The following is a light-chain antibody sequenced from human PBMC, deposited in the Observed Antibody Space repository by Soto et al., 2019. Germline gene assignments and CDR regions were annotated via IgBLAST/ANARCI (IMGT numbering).Light chain of an antibody. CDR1: SSDVGGYDY. CDR2: DVS. V-gene: IGLV2-14*03. J-gene: IGLJ1*01. Sequence: QSALTQPASVSGSPGQSITISCTGTSSDVGGYDYVSWYQQHPGKAPKLIIYDVSNRPSGVSNRFSGSKSGNTASLTISGLQVEDEADYYCSSYTSSSTLGVFGTGTKVTVL. CDR3: SSYTSSSTLGV.